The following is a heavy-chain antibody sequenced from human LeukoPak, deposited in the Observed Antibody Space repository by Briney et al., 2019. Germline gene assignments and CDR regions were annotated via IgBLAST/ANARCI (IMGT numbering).Heavy chain of an antibody. CDR1: GFTFRGCA. CDR3: AKDLRPDGINDFDH. Sequence: GGSLRLSCAASGFTFRGCAMNWARHPPGKGLECVSLIFASGSTTKYADSVKGRLTISRENSKNTLYLQMNSLRAEDTAVYYCAKDLRPDGINDFDHWGQGTLVTVS. D-gene: IGHD1-1*01. CDR2: IFASGSTT. V-gene: IGHV3-23*03. J-gene: IGHJ4*02.